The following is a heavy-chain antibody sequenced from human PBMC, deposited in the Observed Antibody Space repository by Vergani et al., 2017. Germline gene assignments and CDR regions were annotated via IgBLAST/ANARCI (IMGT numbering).Heavy chain of an antibody. CDR3: ARGAGYCSSTSCPPTLRNYYYYMDV. Sequence: QVQLVESGGGVVQPGRSLRLSCAASGFTFSTYGLHWVRQAPGKGLEWVAVIWYDGSNKYYADSVKGRFTVSRDNSKNTLYLQMNGLRAEDTAVYYCARGAGYCSSTSCPPTLRNYYYYMDVWGKGTTVTVSS. CDR1: GFTFSTYG. J-gene: IGHJ6*03. CDR2: IWYDGSNK. D-gene: IGHD2-2*01. V-gene: IGHV3-33*01.